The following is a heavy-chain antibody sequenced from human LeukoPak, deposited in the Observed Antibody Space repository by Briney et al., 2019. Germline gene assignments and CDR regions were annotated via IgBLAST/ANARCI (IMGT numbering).Heavy chain of an antibody. Sequence: ASVKVSCMASGYTFTSYYMHWVRQAPGQGREWMGIINPSGGSTSYAQKFQGRVTMTRDTSTSTVYMELSSLRSEDTAVYYCARETYYYDSSGISGAFDIWGQGTMVTVSS. CDR2: INPSGGST. CDR1: GYTFTSYY. CDR3: ARETYYYDSSGISGAFDI. D-gene: IGHD3-22*01. J-gene: IGHJ3*02. V-gene: IGHV1-46*01.